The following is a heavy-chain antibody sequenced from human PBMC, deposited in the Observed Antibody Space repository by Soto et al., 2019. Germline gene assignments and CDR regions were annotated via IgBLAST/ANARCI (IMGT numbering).Heavy chain of an antibody. J-gene: IGHJ4*02. CDR1: GFTFSSYV. CDR2: ISGSGGST. D-gene: IGHD3-22*01. V-gene: IGHV3-23*01. Sequence: PGGSLRLSCAASGFTFSSYVMSWVRQAPGKGLEWVSGISGSGGSTYYADSVKGRFTIARDNSKNTLYLQMNSLRAEDTAVYYCAKATYYYDSSGYFPFDSWGQGTLVTVSS. CDR3: AKATYYYDSSGYFPFDS.